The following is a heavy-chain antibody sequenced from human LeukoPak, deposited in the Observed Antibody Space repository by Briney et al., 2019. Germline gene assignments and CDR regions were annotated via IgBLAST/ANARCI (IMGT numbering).Heavy chain of an antibody. CDR3: AREDYYDSSGYYLDC. CDR2: IYHSGST. CDR1: GGSISSSSYY. D-gene: IGHD3-22*01. Sequence: SETLSLTCTVSGGSISSSSYYWGWIRQPPGKGLEWIGSIYHSGSTYYSPSLRSRITISVDTSKNQFSLKLSSVTAADTAVYYCAREDYYDSSGYYLDCWGQGTLVTVSS. J-gene: IGHJ4*02. V-gene: IGHV4-39*07.